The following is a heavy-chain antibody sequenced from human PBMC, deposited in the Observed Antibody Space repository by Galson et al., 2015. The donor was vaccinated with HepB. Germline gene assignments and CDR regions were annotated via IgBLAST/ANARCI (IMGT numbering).Heavy chain of an antibody. J-gene: IGHJ6*02. V-gene: IGHV3-30-3*01. D-gene: IGHD4-11*01. CDR1: GFTFSSYA. CDR2: ISYDGSNK. Sequence: SLRLSCAASGFTFSSYAMHWVRQAPGKGLEWVAVISYDGSNKYYADSVKGRFTISRDNSKNTLYLQMNSLRAEDTAVYYCARTEGTYSSYYYYYYGMDVWGQGTTVTVSS. CDR3: ARTEGTYSSYYYYYYGMDV.